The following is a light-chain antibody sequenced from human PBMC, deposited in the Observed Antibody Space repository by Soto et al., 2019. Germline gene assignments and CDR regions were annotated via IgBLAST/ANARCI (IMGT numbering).Light chain of an antibody. CDR2: GNS. CDR3: QSYDNSLKIV. V-gene: IGLV1-40*01. CDR1: SSNIGAGYD. Sequence: QSVLAQPPSVSGAPGQRVTISCTGRSSNIGAGYDVHWYKQLPGTAPRLLIYGNSNRPSGVPDRFSGSKSGTSASLAITGLQAEDEADYYCQSYDNSLKIVVGGGTKLPS. J-gene: IGLJ3*02.